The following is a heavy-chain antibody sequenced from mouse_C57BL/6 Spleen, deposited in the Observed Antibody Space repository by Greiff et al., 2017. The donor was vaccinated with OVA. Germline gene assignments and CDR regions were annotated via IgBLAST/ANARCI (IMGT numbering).Heavy chain of an antibody. J-gene: IGHJ1*03. Sequence: EVQVVESGGGLVKPGGSLKLSCAASGFTFSSYAMSWVRQTPEKRLEWVATISDGGSYTYYPDNVKGRFTISRDNAKNNLYLQMSHLKSEDTAMYYCARESLLRYFDVWGTGTTVTVSS. V-gene: IGHV5-4*01. CDR3: ARESLLRYFDV. CDR1: GFTFSSYA. D-gene: IGHD2-1*01. CDR2: ISDGGSYT.